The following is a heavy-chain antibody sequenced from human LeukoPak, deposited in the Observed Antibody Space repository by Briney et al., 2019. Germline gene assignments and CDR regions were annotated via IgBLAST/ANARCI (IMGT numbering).Heavy chain of an antibody. CDR2: ISAYNGNT. Sequence: ASVKVSCTASGYTFTSYGISWVRQAPGQGLEWMGWISAYNGNTNYAQKFQGRVTMTTDSSTSTVYMDLRTLTSDDTAVYYCARDRGYSGYASSGYWGQGTLVTVSS. CDR3: ARDRGYSGYASSGY. J-gene: IGHJ4*02. D-gene: IGHD5-12*01. CDR1: GYTFTSYG. V-gene: IGHV1-18*01.